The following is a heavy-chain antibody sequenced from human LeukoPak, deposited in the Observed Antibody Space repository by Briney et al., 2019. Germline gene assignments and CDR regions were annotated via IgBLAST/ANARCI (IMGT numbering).Heavy chain of an antibody. J-gene: IGHJ4*02. D-gene: IGHD3-22*01. V-gene: IGHV3-30*18. CDR2: ISYDGSKK. CDR1: GFTFSSYG. CDR3: AKDQLPYDSSGYPDY. Sequence: PGGSLRLSCAASGFTFSSYGMHWVRQAPGKGLEGVAGISYDGSKKYYADSVKGRCTISRDNSKNTLYLEMNSLRAEDTAVYYCAKDQLPYDSSGYPDYWGQGTPVTVSS.